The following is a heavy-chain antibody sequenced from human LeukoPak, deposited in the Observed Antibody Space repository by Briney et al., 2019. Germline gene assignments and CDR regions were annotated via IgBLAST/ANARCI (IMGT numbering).Heavy chain of an antibody. CDR2: INHSGST. D-gene: IGHD5-24*01. Sequence: SETLSLTCAVYGGSFSGYYWSWIRQPPGKGLEWIGEINHSGSTNYNPSLKSRVAISVDTSKNQFSLKLSSVTAADTAVYYCARGGRWLQLGAFDIWGQGTMVTVSS. J-gene: IGHJ3*02. V-gene: IGHV4-34*01. CDR3: ARGGRWLQLGAFDI. CDR1: GGSFSGYY.